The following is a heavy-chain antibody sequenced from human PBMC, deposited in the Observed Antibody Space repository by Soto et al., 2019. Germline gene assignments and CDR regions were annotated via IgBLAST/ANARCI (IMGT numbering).Heavy chain of an antibody. CDR2: IYYSGST. CDR1: GGSISSSSYY. V-gene: IGHV4-39*02. J-gene: IGHJ4*02. D-gene: IGHD1-26*01. Sequence: PSETLSLTCTVSGGSISSSSYYWGWIRQPPGKGLEWIGSIYYSGSTYYNPSLKSRVTISVDTSKNQFSLRAGDTAVYYCAKDIPPGGFDYWGQGTLVTVSS. CDR3: AKDIPPGGFDY.